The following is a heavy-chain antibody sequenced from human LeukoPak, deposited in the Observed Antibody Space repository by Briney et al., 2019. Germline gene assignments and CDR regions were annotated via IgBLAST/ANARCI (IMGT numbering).Heavy chain of an antibody. CDR2: ISAYIGNT. V-gene: IGHV1-18*01. J-gene: IGHJ4*02. Sequence: ASVKVSCKXSGYTFTSYGINWVRQAPGQGLEWVGWISAYIGNTNYAQKVQGRVTMTTDTSTSTAYMELRSLRSDDTAVYYCARGDYGDKFDYWGQGTLVTVSS. CDR1: GYTFTSYG. CDR3: ARGDYGDKFDY. D-gene: IGHD4-17*01.